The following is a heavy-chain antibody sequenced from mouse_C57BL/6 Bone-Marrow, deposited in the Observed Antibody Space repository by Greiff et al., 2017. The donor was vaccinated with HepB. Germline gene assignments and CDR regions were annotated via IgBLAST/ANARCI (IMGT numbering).Heavy chain of an antibody. Sequence: EVMLVESGGGLVQPGGSLSLSCAASGFTFTDYYMSWVRQPPGKALEWLGFIRNKANGYTTEYSASVKGRFTISRDNSQIILYLQMNALIAEASATYYCASYASSGYVGMDYWCQGTSVTVSS. J-gene: IGHJ4*01. CDR2: IRNKANGYTT. V-gene: IGHV7-3*01. D-gene: IGHD3-2*02. CDR1: GFTFTDYY. CDR3: ASYASSGYVGMDY.